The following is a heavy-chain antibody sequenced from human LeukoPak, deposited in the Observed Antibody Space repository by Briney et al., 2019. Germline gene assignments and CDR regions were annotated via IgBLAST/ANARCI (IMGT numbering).Heavy chain of an antibody. J-gene: IGHJ6*02. Sequence: ASVKVSCKASGYTFTGYYMHWVRQAPGQGLEWMGRIIPILGIANYAQKFQGRVTITADKSTSTAYMELSSLRSEDTAVYYCARGGDPIVVVVAADYGMDVWGQGTTVTVSS. CDR3: ARGGDPIVVVVAADYGMDV. V-gene: IGHV1-69*02. CDR1: GYTFTGYY. D-gene: IGHD2-15*01. CDR2: IIPILGIA.